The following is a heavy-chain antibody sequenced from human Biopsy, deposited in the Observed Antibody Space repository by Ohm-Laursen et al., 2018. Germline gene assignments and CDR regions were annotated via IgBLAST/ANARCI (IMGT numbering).Heavy chain of an antibody. CDR3: ARDYDTSGYYYVS. V-gene: IGHV4-39*01. J-gene: IGHJ5*02. D-gene: IGHD3-22*01. CDR2: IFYRGST. CDR1: GGSISNNNYY. Sequence: TLSLTCAVSGGSISNNNYYWGWVRQPPGKGLEWIGSIFYRGSTHYKPSLKSRVNISVDTSKNQFSLKLNSVTAADTAVYYCARDYDTSGYYYVSWGQGTLVTVSS.